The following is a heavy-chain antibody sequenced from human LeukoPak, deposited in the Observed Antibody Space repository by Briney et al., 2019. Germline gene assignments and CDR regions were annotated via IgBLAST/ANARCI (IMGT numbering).Heavy chain of an antibody. D-gene: IGHD2-2*01. J-gene: IGHJ5*02. CDR1: GRPFCSDA. CDR2: IIPIFGTA. Sequence: SVKVSCKASGRPFCSDAISWVRQAPGQGLEWMGRIIPIFGTANYAQKFQGRVTITTDESTSTAYMELNSLRSEDTAVYYCARSPLVGDNWFDPWGQGTLVTVSS. CDR3: ARSPLVGDNWFDP. V-gene: IGHV1-69*05.